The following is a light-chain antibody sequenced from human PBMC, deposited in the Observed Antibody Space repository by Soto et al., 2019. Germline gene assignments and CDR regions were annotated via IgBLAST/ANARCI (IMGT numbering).Light chain of an antibody. CDR3: QQYGSSPMYT. Sequence: EIVLTQSPGTLSLSPGERATLSCRASQSVSSSYLAWYQQKPGQAPRLLIYGASSRATGIPDRFSGSGSGTDFILPISSLEPEDFAVYYCQQYGSSPMYTFGQGTKLEIK. J-gene: IGKJ2*01. CDR1: QSVSSSY. V-gene: IGKV3-20*01. CDR2: GAS.